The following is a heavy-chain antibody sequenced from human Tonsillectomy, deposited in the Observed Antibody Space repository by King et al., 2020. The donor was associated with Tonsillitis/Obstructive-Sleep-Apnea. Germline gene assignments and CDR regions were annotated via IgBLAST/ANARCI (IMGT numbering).Heavy chain of an antibody. CDR3: AKSAEWFGELLKGGLDV. J-gene: IGHJ6*02. CDR2: IYRGDSDT. V-gene: IGHV5-51*03. D-gene: IGHD3-10*01. Sequence: QLVQSGAEVKKPGESLKISCKGSGYSFPNYWIGWVRQMPGKGLEWMGIIYRGDSDTRYSPSSQGQVTISADKSISTAYLQRSRLKASDTAMYYCAKSAEWFGELLKGGLDVWGQGTTVTVSS. CDR1: GYSFPNYW.